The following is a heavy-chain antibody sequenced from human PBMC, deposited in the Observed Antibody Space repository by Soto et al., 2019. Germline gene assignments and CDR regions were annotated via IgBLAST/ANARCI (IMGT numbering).Heavy chain of an antibody. CDR2: ISSSSSYI. J-gene: IGHJ6*02. CDR3: VRWITMTPESYYSTMDV. D-gene: IGHD3-3*01. Sequence: PGGSLRLSCAASGFTFSDYFMSWIRQAPGKGLEWVSDISSSSSYINYADSVKGRFTISRDNAKNSLYLQMNSLRAEDTAVYYCVRWITMTPESYYSTMDVWGLGTTVTVSS. CDR1: GFTFSDYF. V-gene: IGHV3-11*06.